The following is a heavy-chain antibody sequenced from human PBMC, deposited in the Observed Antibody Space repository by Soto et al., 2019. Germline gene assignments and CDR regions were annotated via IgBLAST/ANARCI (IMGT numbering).Heavy chain of an antibody. CDR1: GFTFSDYC. J-gene: IGHJ4*02. CDR3: AAASGSNSPFDY. CDR2: INRDGSST. V-gene: IGHV3-74*01. D-gene: IGHD4-4*01. Sequence: EVQLVESGGDLVQPGGSLRLSCAVSGFTFSDYCMHWARQAPGKGLVWVSRINRDGSSTTYADSVKGRFTISRDNAKNTLYLHMNSLRAEDTAVYYCAAASGSNSPFDYWGQGTLVTVSS.